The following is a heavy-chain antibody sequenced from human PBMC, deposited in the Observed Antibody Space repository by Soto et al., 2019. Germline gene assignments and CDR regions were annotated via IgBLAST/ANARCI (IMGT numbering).Heavy chain of an antibody. J-gene: IGHJ4*02. D-gene: IGHD6-19*01. V-gene: IGHV3-23*01. Sequence: VHLLDSGGGLVQPGGSLRLSCAASGFIFRGYAMSWVRQAPGKGLEWVSSINGNGDDTYYADSVKGRFTTSRDNSKDTLYLQMNSLRAEDTAVYYCAKSSPDSNAWAAWDSWGQGTLVTVSS. CDR2: INGNGDDT. CDR3: AKSSPDSNAWAAWDS. CDR1: GFIFRGYA.